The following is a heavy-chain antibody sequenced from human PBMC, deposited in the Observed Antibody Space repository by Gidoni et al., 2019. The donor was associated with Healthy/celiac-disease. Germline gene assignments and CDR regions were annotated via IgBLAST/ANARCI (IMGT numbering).Heavy chain of an antibody. CDR2: ISGSGGST. V-gene: IGHV3-23*01. D-gene: IGHD3-22*01. CDR3: AKGGGYYDSSGYYYVA. Sequence: EVQLLESGGGLVQPGGSLRLSCAASGFTFSSYAMSWVRQAPGKGLEWVSAISGSGGSTYYADSVKGRFTISRDNSKNTLYLQMNSLRAEDTAVYYCAKGGGYYDSSGYYYVAWGQRTLVTVSS. CDR1: GFTFSSYA. J-gene: IGHJ5*02.